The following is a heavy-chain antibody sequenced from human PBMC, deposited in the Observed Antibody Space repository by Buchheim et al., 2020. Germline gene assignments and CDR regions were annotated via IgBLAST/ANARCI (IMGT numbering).Heavy chain of an antibody. CDR1: GYTFTSYY. V-gene: IGHV1-46*01. CDR3: ARDMVPLVTTYYYGMDV. CDR2: INPSGGST. J-gene: IGHJ6*02. Sequence: QVQLVQSGAEVKKPGASVKVSCKASGYTFTSYYMHWVRQAPGQGLEWMGIINPSGGSTSYAQKFQGRVTMTRDTSTSTVYMELSSLRSEDTAAYYCARDMVPLVTTYYYGMDVWGQGTT. D-gene: IGHD1-14*01.